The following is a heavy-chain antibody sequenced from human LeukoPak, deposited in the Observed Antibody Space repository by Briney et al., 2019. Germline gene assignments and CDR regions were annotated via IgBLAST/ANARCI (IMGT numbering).Heavy chain of an antibody. V-gene: IGHV4-39*01. Sequence: SETLSLTCTVSGGSISSSSYYWGWTRQPPGKGLEWIGSIYYSGSTYYNPSLKSRVTISVDTSENQFSLKLSSVTAADTAVYYCARMADDFWSGYYTWGQGTLVTVSS. D-gene: IGHD3-3*01. CDR3: ARMADDFWSGYYT. CDR1: GGSISSSSYY. J-gene: IGHJ5*02. CDR2: IYYSGST.